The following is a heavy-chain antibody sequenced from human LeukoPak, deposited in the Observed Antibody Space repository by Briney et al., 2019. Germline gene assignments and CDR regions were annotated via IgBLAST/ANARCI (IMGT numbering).Heavy chain of an antibody. J-gene: IGHJ4*02. CDR2: VYSSGTT. CDR3: ARERAGTGTEI. CDR1: GDSISRSSDY. V-gene: IGHV4-39*07. D-gene: IGHD6-13*01. Sequence: SETLSLTCAVSGDSISRSSDYWGWIRQPPGKGLEWIGSVYSSGTTYYNPPLYSRVTISADTSKNQFSLKVYSVTAADTAIYYCARERAGTGTEIWGQGTLVTVSS.